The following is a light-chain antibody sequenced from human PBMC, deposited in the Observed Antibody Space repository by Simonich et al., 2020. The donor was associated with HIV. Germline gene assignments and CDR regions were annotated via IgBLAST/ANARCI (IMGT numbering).Light chain of an antibody. CDR3: QSYDSSNHWV. V-gene: IGLV6-57*01. J-gene: IGLJ3*02. CDR2: EDS. CDR1: SGSIVSSF. Sequence: NFMLTQPHSVSESPGKTVTISCTRSSGSIVSSFVQWYQQRPGSSPTTVIYEDSVRPPGVPDRFSGSIDSSSNSASLTISGLKTEDEADYYCQSYDSSNHWVFGGGTKLTVL.